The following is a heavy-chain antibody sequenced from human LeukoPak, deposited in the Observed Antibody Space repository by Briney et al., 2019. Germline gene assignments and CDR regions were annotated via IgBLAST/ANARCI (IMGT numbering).Heavy chain of an antibody. Sequence: SETLSLTCTVSGGSISSSSYYWGWIRQPPGKGLEWIGSIYYSGSTYYNPSLKSRVTISVDTSKNQFSLKLSSVTAADTAVYYCARGVSNGYGLSLYRRPGGLYYFDYWGQGTLVTVSS. CDR1: GGSISSSSYY. J-gene: IGHJ4*02. D-gene: IGHD3-16*02. CDR2: IYYSGST. V-gene: IGHV4-39*01. CDR3: ARGVSNGYGLSLYRRPGGLYYFDY.